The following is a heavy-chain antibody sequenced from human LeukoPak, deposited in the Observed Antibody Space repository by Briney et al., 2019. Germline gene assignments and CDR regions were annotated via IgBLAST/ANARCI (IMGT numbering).Heavy chain of an antibody. Sequence: PGRSLRLSYAASGFTFSSYGMHWVRQAPGKGLEWVAVIWYDGSNKYYADSVKGRFTISRDNSKNTLYLQMNSLRAEDTAVYYCVKSSGGSYLNWGQGALVTVSS. D-gene: IGHD2-15*01. CDR1: GFTFSSYG. CDR3: VKSSGGSYLN. CDR2: IWYDGSNK. V-gene: IGHV3-33*06. J-gene: IGHJ1*01.